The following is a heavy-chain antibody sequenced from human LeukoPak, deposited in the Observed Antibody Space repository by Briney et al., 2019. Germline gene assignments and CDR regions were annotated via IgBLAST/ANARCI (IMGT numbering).Heavy chain of an antibody. CDR1: GGSISSSNW. Sequence: PSGTLSLTCAVSGGSISSSNWWSWVRQPPGKGLEWIGEIYHSGSTNYNPSLKSRVTISVDKSKNQFSLKLSSVTAADTAVYYCARGLPYFVVVVAATPDWFDPWGQGTLVTVSS. D-gene: IGHD2-15*01. V-gene: IGHV4-4*02. J-gene: IGHJ5*02. CDR2: IYHSGST. CDR3: ARGLPYFVVVVAATPDWFDP.